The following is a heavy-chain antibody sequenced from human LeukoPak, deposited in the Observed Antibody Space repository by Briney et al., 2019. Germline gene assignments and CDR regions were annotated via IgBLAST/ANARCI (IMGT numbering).Heavy chain of an antibody. V-gene: IGHV3-21*01. J-gene: IGHJ3*02. CDR2: ISGSSYYI. Sequence: GGSLRLSCAASGFTFSSYTVNWIRQAPGKGLEWVSSISGSSYYIYYADSVRGRFTISRDNAKNSAYLQMNSLRAEDTAVYYCARDQTFHAFDIWGQGTMVTVSS. D-gene: IGHD2/OR15-2a*01. CDR1: GFTFSSYT. CDR3: ARDQTFHAFDI.